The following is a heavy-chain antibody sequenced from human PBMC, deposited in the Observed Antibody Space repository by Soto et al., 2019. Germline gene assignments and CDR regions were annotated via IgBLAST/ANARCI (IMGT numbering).Heavy chain of an antibody. Sequence: GASVKVSCKASGGTFSSYAISWVRQAPGQGLEWMGGIIPIFDTANYAQKFQGRVTITADESTSTAYMELSSLRSEDTAVYYCARHDCISSSCYYYYYYGMDVRGQGTTVTVSS. CDR2: IIPIFDTA. V-gene: IGHV1-69*13. J-gene: IGHJ6*02. CDR3: ARHDCISSSCYYYYYYGMDV. CDR1: GGTFSSYA. D-gene: IGHD2-2*01.